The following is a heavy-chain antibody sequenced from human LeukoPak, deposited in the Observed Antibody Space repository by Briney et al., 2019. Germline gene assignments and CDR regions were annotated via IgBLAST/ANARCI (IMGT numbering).Heavy chain of an antibody. Sequence: GRSLRLSCAASGFTVSSNYMSWVRQAPGKGLEWVSVIYSGGSTYYADSVKGRFTISRDNSKNTLYLQMNSLRAEDTAVYYCARDGKMVVPAAIGSYYYYYMDVWGKGTTVTVSS. J-gene: IGHJ6*03. V-gene: IGHV3-53*01. CDR2: IYSGGST. D-gene: IGHD2-2*01. CDR1: GFTVSSNY. CDR3: ARDGKMVVPAAIGSYYYYYMDV.